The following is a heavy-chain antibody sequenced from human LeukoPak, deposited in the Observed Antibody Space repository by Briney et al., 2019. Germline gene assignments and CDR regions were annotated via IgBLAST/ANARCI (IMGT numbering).Heavy chain of an antibody. CDR2: IHYSGST. V-gene: IGHV4-39*01. CDR1: GGSIGSSSYY. CDR3: ARQTWIELWHFDY. J-gene: IGHJ4*02. Sequence: PSETLSLTCTVSGGSIGSSSYYWAWIRQPPGKGLEWIGSIHYSGSTYYNPSLKSRVTISIETSKNKFSLKVNSVTAADTAVYYCARQTWIELWHFDYWGQGALVTVSS. D-gene: IGHD5-18*01.